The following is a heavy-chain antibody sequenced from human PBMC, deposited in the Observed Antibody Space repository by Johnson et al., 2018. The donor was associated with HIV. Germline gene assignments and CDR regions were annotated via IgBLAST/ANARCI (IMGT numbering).Heavy chain of an antibody. CDR3: ARDQAIFGVVLASDAFDI. Sequence: VQLVESGGGVVRPGGSLRLSCAASGFTFDDYGMSWVRQAPGKGLEWVSGINWNGGSTDYADSVKGRFTISRDNSRNTLYLQMNSLRAEDTAVYYCARDQAIFGVVLASDAFDIWGQGTMVTVSS. D-gene: IGHD3-3*01. J-gene: IGHJ3*02. CDR2: INWNGGST. CDR1: GFTFDDYG. V-gene: IGHV3-20*04.